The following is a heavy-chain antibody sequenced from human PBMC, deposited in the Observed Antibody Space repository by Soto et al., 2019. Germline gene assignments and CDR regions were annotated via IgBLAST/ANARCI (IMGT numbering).Heavy chain of an antibody. D-gene: IGHD3-10*01. CDR1: TDSSSFTNSY. J-gene: IGHJ4*02. CDR3: ARHRIEVVWRGFDF. Sequence: PSETLSLTCTVSTDSSSFTNSYWGWIRQPPGKGLQWIGSPPYNGGTFYNPSLKGRVVISFDTSKKQSSLQVTSVTAADTAVYFCARHRIEVVWRGFDFWGQGSPVTVSS. CDR2: PPYNGGT. V-gene: IGHV4-39*01.